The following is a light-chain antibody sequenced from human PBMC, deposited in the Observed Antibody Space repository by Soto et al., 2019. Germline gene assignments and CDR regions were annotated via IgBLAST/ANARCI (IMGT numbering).Light chain of an antibody. V-gene: IGKV3D-20*02. Sequence: EIVLTQSPGTLSLSPGERATLSCRTSESVTSTYLAWYQQKPGQPPRLLIYGASSRATGIPDRFSGSGSGTDFTLTISSLGPEDFAVYYCQERSNWPSLSFGGGTKVEIK. CDR1: ESVTSTY. J-gene: IGKJ4*01. CDR2: GAS. CDR3: QERSNWPSLS.